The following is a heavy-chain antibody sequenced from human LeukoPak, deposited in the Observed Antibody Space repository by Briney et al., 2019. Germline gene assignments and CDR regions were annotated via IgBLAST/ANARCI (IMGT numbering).Heavy chain of an antibody. J-gene: IGHJ4*02. D-gene: IGHD1-1*01. Sequence: ASVKVSCKASGYTFTSYGISWVRQAPGQGLEWMGWTSAHNDDTNYAETLQDRLTMTTDISTSTAYMELTSLRSDDTAVYYCARDWDSRNDYFDPWGQGTLVLVSS. CDR3: ARDWDSRNDYFDP. CDR2: TSAHNDDT. V-gene: IGHV1-18*01. CDR1: GYTFTSYG.